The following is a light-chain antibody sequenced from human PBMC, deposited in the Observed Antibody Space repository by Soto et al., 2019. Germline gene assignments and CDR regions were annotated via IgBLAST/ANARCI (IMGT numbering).Light chain of an antibody. Sequence: IVLTQSPGTLSLSPGDRATLSCRASHSMSNSNLAWYQHKPGQAPRLLIYGASNRATGIPDRFSGSGSGTDFIRTINRLEPEDFAVYYCQEFASNFGGGTKVDIK. CDR3: QEFASN. CDR1: HSMSNSN. CDR2: GAS. J-gene: IGKJ4*01. V-gene: IGKV3-20*01.